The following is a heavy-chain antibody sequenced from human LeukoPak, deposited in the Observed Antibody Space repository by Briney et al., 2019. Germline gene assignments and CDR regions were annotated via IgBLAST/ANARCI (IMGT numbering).Heavy chain of an antibody. J-gene: IGHJ4*02. Sequence: PGGSLRLSCVASGFSFSSYSMNWVRQAPGKRLEWVSYISRSSTIFYADSVKGRFTISRDNAKNSLYLQMNSLKTEDTAVYYCTTEWGRSAMTTVTTSGRYYFDYWGQGTLVTVSS. V-gene: IGHV3-48*01. CDR2: ISRSSTI. D-gene: IGHD4-17*01. CDR3: TTEWGRSAMTTVTTSGRYYFDY. CDR1: GFSFSSYS.